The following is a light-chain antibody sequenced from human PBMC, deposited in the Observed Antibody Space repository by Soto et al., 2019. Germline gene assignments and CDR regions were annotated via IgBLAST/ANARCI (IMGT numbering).Light chain of an antibody. J-gene: IGLJ3*02. Sequence: QSALTQPPSASGSPGQSVTISCTGTSSDVGAYKYVSWYQQYPGXAXXXXIYEVSKRPXGXPXXXXGXXXXXXXXXXXXGXQAEDEADYYCTSYVGSNIWVFGGGTKLTVL. CDR1: SSDVGAYKY. CDR2: EVS. V-gene: IGLV2-8*01. CDR3: TSYVGSNIWV.